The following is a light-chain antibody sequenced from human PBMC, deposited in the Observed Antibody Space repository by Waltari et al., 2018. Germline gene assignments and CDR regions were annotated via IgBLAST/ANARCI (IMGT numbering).Light chain of an antibody. CDR2: AAS. CDR3: QQSYSTPRT. J-gene: IGKJ1*01. V-gene: IGKV1-39*01. Sequence: ISCRASQSISSYLNWYQQKPGKAPKLLIYAASSLQSGVPSRFSGSGSGTDFTLTISSLQPEDFATYYCQQSYSTPRTFGQGTKVEIK. CDR1: QSISSY.